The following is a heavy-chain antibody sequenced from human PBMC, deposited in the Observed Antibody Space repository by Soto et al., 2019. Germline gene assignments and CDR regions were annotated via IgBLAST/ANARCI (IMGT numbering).Heavy chain of an antibody. D-gene: IGHD3-22*01. CDR3: AFEPHSAGYT. Sequence: LRLSCVASGFTFSIYDMHWVRQAPGKGLMWVSRIKSDASSTNYADSVKGRFTISRDNVENTLYLQMHSLRAEDTAVYYCAFEPHSAGYTWGQGTLVTVSS. CDR1: GFTFSIYD. CDR2: IKSDASST. J-gene: IGHJ5*02. V-gene: IGHV3-74*01.